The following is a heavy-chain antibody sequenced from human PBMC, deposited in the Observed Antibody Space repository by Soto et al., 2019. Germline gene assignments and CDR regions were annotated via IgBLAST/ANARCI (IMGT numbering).Heavy chain of an antibody. J-gene: IGHJ4*02. CDR1: GGSISSGGYY. Sequence: QVQLQESGPGLVKPSQTLSLTCTVSGGSISSGGYYWSWIRQHPGKGLEWIGYISYSGSTYYNPSLERRVTISVDTSKNQFALKLSSVTAADTAVYYCARDALSRDSIWGQGTLVTVSS. CDR2: ISYSGST. V-gene: IGHV4-31*03. D-gene: IGHD3-22*01. CDR3: ARDALSRDSI.